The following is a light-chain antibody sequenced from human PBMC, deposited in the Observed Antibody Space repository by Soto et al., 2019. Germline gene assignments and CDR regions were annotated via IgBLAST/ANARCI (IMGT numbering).Light chain of an antibody. CDR3: ISYTDRQSYL. CDR2: GVT. V-gene: IGLV2-14*01. CDR1: SSDVGAYNY. Sequence: SALTQPASVSGSPGQSITISCTGTSSDVGAYNYVSWYQQYPGKAPKLMIYGVTNRPSGVSDRFSGSKSGITASLTISGLQTEDEADYYCISYTDRQSYLFGTGTKVTVL. J-gene: IGLJ1*01.